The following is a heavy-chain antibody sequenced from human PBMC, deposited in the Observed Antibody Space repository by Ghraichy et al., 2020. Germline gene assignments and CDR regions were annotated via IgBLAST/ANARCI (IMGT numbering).Heavy chain of an antibody. CDR3: ARDGMSGSYSRWFDP. Sequence: SETLSLTCTVSGGSVSSGSYYWSWIRQPPGKGLEWIGYIYYSGSTNYNPSLKSRVTISVDTSKNQFSLKLSSVTAADTAVYYCARDGMSGSYSRWFDPWGQGTLVTVSS. V-gene: IGHV4-61*01. J-gene: IGHJ5*02. D-gene: IGHD1-26*01. CDR2: IYYSGST. CDR1: GGSVSSGSYY.